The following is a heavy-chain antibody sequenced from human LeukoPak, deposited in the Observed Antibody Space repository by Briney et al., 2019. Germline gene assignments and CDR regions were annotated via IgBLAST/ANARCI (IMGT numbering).Heavy chain of an antibody. CDR1: GGSISSSSYY. V-gene: IGHV4-39*02. D-gene: IGHD4-11*01. CDR3: AKDPGYSNYGWFDP. CDR2: IYYSGST. J-gene: IGHJ5*02. Sequence: SETLSLTCTVSGGSISSSSYYWGWIRQPPGKGLEWIGSIYYSGSTYYNPSLKSRVTISVDTSKNQFSLKLSSVTAADTAVYYCAKDPGYSNYGWFDPWGQGTLVTVSS.